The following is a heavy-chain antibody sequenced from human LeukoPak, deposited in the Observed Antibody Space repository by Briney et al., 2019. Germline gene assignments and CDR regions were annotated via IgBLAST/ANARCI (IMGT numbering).Heavy chain of an antibody. CDR1: GFIFSFYC. J-gene: IGHJ4*02. Sequence: GRSLRLSCAASGFIFSFYCMHWVRQAPGKGPMWVSRICPDGTGISYADSVKARFTTSRDNAKNTVYLQMNSLREEDTAVYYCVRDFRSADYWGQGTLVTVFS. CDR2: ICPDGTGI. V-gene: IGHV3-74*01. CDR3: VRDFRSADY.